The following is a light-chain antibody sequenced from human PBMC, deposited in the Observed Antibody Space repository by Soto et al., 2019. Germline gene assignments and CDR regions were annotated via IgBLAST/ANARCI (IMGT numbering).Light chain of an antibody. CDR1: SSNIGTNT. CDR2: DNN. V-gene: IGLV1-44*01. Sequence: QSVLTQPPSASGTPGQRVTISCSGSSSNIGTNTVNWYQQLPGTVPKLLIYDNNERPSGVPDRFSGSKSGTSASLAISGLQSEDEAEYYCASWDDSLYGWVFGGGTKLTVL. J-gene: IGLJ3*02. CDR3: ASWDDSLYGWV.